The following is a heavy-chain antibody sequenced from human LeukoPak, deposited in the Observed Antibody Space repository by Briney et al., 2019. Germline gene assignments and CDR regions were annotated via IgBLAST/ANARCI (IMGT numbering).Heavy chain of an antibody. CDR3: ARDGHSYGQDY. CDR2: IIPIFGTA. CDR1: EGTYSSYA. V-gene: IGHV1-69*01. D-gene: IGHD5-18*01. J-gene: IGHJ4*02. Sequence: SVKVSCKASEGTYSSYAISWVRQAPGQGLEWMGGIIPIFGTANYAQKFQGRVTITADESTSTAYMELSSLRSEDTAVYYCARDGHSYGQDYWGQGTLVTVSS.